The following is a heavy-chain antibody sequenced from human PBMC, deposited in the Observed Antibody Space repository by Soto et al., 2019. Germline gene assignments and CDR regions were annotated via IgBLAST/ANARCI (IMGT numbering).Heavy chain of an antibody. CDR1: GGSFSGYS. J-gene: IGHJ6*02. CDR2: INHSVTT. D-gene: IGHD3-3*01. CDR3: ARARFDYWSHIYYGLDV. V-gene: IGHV4-34*01. Sequence: SETLSLTCAVYGGSFSGYSWTWLRQPPGKGLEWIGEINHSVTTDYNPALKSRVTMSADTSKNQFSLRMTSVTAADTAVYYCARARFDYWSHIYYGLDVWGQGTRVTVSS.